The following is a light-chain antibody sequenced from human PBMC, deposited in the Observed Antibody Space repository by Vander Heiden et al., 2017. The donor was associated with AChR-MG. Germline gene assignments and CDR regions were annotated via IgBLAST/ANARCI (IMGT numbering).Light chain of an antibody. Sequence: QSAVTQPPSASGTPGQRVTMSCSGSSSNIGTNYVYWYQQLPGTAPKLLIYRNNQRPSGVPDRFSGSKSGTSASLAISGLRSEDEADYYCAAWDDSLSGWVFGGGTKLTVL. V-gene: IGLV1-47*01. CDR3: AAWDDSLSGWV. J-gene: IGLJ3*02. CDR2: RNN. CDR1: SSNIGTNY.